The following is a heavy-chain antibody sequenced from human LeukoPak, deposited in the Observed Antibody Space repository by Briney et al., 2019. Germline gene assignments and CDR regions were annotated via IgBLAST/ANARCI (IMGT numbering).Heavy chain of an antibody. CDR2: ISSSSSTI. Sequence: GGSLRLSCAASGFTFSSYSMNWVRQAPGKGLEWVSYISSSSSTIYYADSVKGRFTISRDNAKTSLYLQMNSLRAEDTAVYYCAKVMVRGVITHRQWFDPWGQGTLVTVSS. V-gene: IGHV3-48*04. CDR1: GFTFSSYS. D-gene: IGHD3-10*01. CDR3: AKVMVRGVITHRQWFDP. J-gene: IGHJ5*02.